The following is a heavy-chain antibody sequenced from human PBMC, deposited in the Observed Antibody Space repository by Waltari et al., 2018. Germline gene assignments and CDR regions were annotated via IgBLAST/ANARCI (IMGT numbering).Heavy chain of an antibody. CDR3: ASGLFSSSWYYFDY. Sequence: QVQLQESGPGLVQPSEALSLTCTVSGGAISCYYRSWIRQPPGKGLEWIGYIYYSGSTNYNPSLKSRVTISVDTSKNQFSLKLSSVTAADTAVYYCASGLFSSSWYYFDYWGQGTLVTVSS. D-gene: IGHD6-13*01. CDR2: IYYSGST. V-gene: IGHV4-59*01. J-gene: IGHJ4*02. CDR1: GGAISCYY.